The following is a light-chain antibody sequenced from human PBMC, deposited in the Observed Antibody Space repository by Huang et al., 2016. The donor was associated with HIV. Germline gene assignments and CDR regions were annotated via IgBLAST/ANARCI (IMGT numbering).Light chain of an antibody. CDR1: QSISSH. V-gene: IGKV1-39*01. CDR2: AAS. J-gene: IGKJ2*01. Sequence: DIQMTQSPSSLSASVGDRVTITCRASQSISSHLNWYQQKPGKAPNLLIYAASSLQSGVPVRFSGSGSGTDFTLTISSLQPEDFATYYCQQSYTTPRTFGQGTKLEIK. CDR3: QQSYTTPRT.